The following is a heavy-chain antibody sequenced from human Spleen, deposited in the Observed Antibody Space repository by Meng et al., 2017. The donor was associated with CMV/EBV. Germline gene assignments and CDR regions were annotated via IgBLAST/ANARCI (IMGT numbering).Heavy chain of an antibody. CDR3: ARDIADSRSAYFDY. V-gene: IGHV4-39*07. CDR1: VSITNRGFF. Sequence: VSITNRGFFWGWIRPPPGKGLEWIGSIDYSGSTYYNPSLRSRVTISVDTSKSQISLKLSSVTAADTALYYCARDIADSRSAYFDYWGQGTLVTVSS. CDR2: IDYSGST. D-gene: IGHD6-6*01. J-gene: IGHJ4*02.